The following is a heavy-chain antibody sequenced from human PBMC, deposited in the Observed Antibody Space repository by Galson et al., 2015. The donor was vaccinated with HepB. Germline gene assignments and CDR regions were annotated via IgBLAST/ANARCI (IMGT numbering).Heavy chain of an antibody. J-gene: IGHJ4*02. V-gene: IGHV1-3*04. CDR3: ARDARLLWFGESYYFAY. Sequence: SVKVSCKASGYTFTSYAMPWLRQAPGKRLEWMGWINTGNGHTKYSQPFQGRVTITRDTSASTAYMELSSLSSEDTAVYYCARDARLLWFGESYYFAYWGQGTLVTVSS. D-gene: IGHD3-10*01. CDR1: GYTFTSYA. CDR2: INTGNGHT.